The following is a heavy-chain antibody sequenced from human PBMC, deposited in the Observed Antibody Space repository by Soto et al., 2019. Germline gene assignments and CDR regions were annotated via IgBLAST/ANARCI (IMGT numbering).Heavy chain of an antibody. Sequence: AAVNVAYKDSCYTFTTYCISLVRGAPGKGLEWMGWVSHYNGDTTYGRKVQGRVTMTTDKSTRRAYLERRSLTYDDTAVYDCETEGGHMEAWGKGHTVNVSS. J-gene: IGHJ6*04. V-gene: IGHV1-18*04. CDR2: VSHYNGDT. CDR1: CYTFTTYC. CDR3: ETEGGHMEA.